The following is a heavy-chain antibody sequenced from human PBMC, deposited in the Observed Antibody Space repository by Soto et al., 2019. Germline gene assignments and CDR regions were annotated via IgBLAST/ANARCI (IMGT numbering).Heavy chain of an antibody. CDR1: GFSFSNHA. V-gene: IGHV3-33*01. CDR2: IWSGGNYR. CDR3: ARSDTLAYCGGDCYSGGVLGYYYYGMDV. J-gene: IGHJ6*02. Sequence: GGSLRLSCGASGFSFSNHAFHWVRQAPGKGLEWVTQIWSGGNYRYYSDSVKGRFTASRDDSRNTVYLQMDSLRAEDTAVYYCARSDTLAYCGGDCYSGGVLGYYYYGMDVWGQGTTVTVSS. D-gene: IGHD2-21*02.